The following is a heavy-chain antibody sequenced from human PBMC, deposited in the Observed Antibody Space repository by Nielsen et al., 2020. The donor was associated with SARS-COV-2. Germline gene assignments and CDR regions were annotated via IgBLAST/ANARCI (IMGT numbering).Heavy chain of an antibody. V-gene: IGHV4-59*01. D-gene: IGHD6-19*01. CDR1: GGSISSYY. J-gene: IGHJ5*02. CDR3: ARGAQWLVPLDT. CDR2: IYYSGST. Sequence: SETLSLTCTVSGGSISSYYWSWIRQPPGKGLEWIGYIYYSGSTNYNPSLKSRVTISVDTSKNQFSLKLRSVTAADTAVYYWARGAQWLVPLDTWGQGTLVTVST.